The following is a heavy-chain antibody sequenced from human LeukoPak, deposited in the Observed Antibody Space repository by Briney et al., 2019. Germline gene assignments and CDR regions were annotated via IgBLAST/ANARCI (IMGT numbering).Heavy chain of an antibody. D-gene: IGHD2-2*01. V-gene: IGHV1-69*04. Sequence: GASVKVSCKASGGTFSSYAISWVRQAPGQGLEWMGRIIPILGIANYAQKFQGRVTITADKSTSTAYMELSRLRSDDTAVYYCARMAPYCSSTSCYPALVYGMDVWGQGTTVTVSS. J-gene: IGHJ6*02. CDR3: ARMAPYCSSTSCYPALVYGMDV. CDR2: IIPILGIA. CDR1: GGTFSSYA.